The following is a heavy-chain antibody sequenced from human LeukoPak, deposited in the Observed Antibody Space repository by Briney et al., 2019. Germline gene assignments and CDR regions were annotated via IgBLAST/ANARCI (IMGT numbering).Heavy chain of an antibody. J-gene: IGHJ3*02. CDR1: GFTFSSYG. V-gene: IGHV3-30*02. CDR3: AEDQARGIFGVVNLAFDI. D-gene: IGHD3-3*01. CDR2: IWYGGSNK. Sequence: PGGSLRLSCAASGFTFSSYGMHWVRQAPGKGLEWVAVIWYGGSNKYYADSVKGRFTISRDNSKNTLYLQMNSLRAEDTAVYYCAEDQARGIFGVVNLAFDIWGQGTMVTVSS.